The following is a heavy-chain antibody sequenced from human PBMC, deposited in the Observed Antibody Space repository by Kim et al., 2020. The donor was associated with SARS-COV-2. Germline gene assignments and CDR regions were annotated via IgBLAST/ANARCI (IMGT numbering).Heavy chain of an antibody. J-gene: IGHJ6*02. CDR2: IDPSDSYT. V-gene: IGHV5-10-1*01. CDR1: GYGVNSYW. D-gene: IGHD3-10*01. Sequence: GESLKISCKGFGYGVNSYWITWVRQMPGKGLEWMGRIDPSDSYTNYSPSFQGHVTISADKSISTVYMEWISLKASDTAIYYCASVMKYHYGFDVWGQGTTVTVSS. CDR3: ASVMKYHYGFDV.